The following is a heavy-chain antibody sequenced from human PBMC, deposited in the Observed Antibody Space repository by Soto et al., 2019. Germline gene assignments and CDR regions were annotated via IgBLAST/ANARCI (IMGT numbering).Heavy chain of an antibody. CDR2: INAGNGNT. CDR1: GYTFTSHA. V-gene: IGHV1-3*01. D-gene: IGHD2-15*01. Sequence: QVQLVQSGAEVKKPGASVKVSCKASGYTFTSHAMHWVRQAPGQGLEWMGWINAGNGNTKYSQKFQDRVTITRDTSARAAKMELSSLISEDTAVYYGARYGYDIGLFPHWGQGTLVTVSS. J-gene: IGHJ1*01. CDR3: ARYGYDIGLFPH.